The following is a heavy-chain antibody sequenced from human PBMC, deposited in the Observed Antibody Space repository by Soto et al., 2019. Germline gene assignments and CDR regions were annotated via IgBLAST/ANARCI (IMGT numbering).Heavy chain of an antibody. V-gene: IGHV3-73*01. Sequence: EVQLVESGGGLVQPGGSLKLSCAASGFTFSGSAMHWVRQASGKGLEWVGRIRSKANSYATAYAASVKGRFTISRDDSKNTAYLQMNSLKTEDTAVYYCTMSREEWLVGFNWFDPWGQGTLVTVSS. D-gene: IGHD6-19*01. CDR2: IRSKANSYAT. J-gene: IGHJ5*02. CDR1: GFTFSGSA. CDR3: TMSREEWLVGFNWFDP.